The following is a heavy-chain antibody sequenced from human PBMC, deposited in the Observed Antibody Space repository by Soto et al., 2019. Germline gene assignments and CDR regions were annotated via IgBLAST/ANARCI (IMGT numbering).Heavy chain of an antibody. CDR3: ARYVVVPAATISRFDP. J-gene: IGHJ5*02. CDR1: GGSISSGGYY. V-gene: IGHV4-31*03. CDR2: IYYSGST. Sequence: PSETLSLTCTVSGGSISSGGYYWSWIRQHPGKGLEWIGYIYYSGSTYYNPSLKSRVTISVDTSKNQFSLKLSSVTAADTAVYYCARYVVVPAATISRFDPWGQGTRGTVSA. D-gene: IGHD2-2*01.